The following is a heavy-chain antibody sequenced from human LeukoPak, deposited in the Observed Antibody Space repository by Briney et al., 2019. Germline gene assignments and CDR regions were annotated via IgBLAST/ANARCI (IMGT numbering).Heavy chain of an antibody. D-gene: IGHD3-10*01. Sequence: GASVKVSCKASGYNFSDYYLHWVRQAPGQGLEWMGWINPNSGGTNYAQKFQGRVTMTRDTSISTAYMELSRLRSDDTAVYYCARSLRVRGVPDYMDVWGKGTTVTISS. CDR2: INPNSGGT. J-gene: IGHJ6*03. CDR1: GYNFSDYY. CDR3: ARSLRVRGVPDYMDV. V-gene: IGHV1-2*02.